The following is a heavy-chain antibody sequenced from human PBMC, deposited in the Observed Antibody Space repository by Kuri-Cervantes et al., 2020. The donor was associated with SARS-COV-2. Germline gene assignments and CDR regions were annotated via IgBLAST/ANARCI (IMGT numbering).Heavy chain of an antibody. CDR1: GFTFSAYA. V-gene: IGHV3-23*01. CDR2: ISDSGINT. CDR3: AKARPSGGY. D-gene: IGHD4-23*01. J-gene: IGHJ4*02. Sequence: GGSLRLSCAASGFTFSAYAMSWVRQAPGRGLEWVSGISDSGINTYYPDSVRGRFTISRDNSKNVLYLQMHSLRVEDTAVYYCAKARPSGGYWGQGTLVTVSS.